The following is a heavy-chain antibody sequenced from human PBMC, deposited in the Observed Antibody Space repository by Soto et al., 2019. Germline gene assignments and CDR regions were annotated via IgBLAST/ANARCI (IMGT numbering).Heavy chain of an antibody. CDR1: GFTFSSYS. Sequence: LRLSCAASGFTFSSYSMSCVRQAPGKGLEWVSAISGIGVITYYADSVKGRLTISIGNSNNTLYLQMNSLRAEDTAVYYCAKHLYHGSGHTYYFDXWGQGTLVTVSX. CDR3: AKHLYHGSGHTYYFDX. D-gene: IGHD2-15*01. J-gene: IGHJ4*02. CDR2: ISGIGVIT. V-gene: IGHV3-23*01.